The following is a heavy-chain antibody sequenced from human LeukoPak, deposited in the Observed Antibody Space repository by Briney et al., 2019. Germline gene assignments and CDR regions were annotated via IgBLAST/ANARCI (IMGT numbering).Heavy chain of an antibody. CDR3: TRQELGGSFDY. J-gene: IGHJ4*02. V-gene: IGHV5-51*01. D-gene: IGHD1-26*01. CDR2: IYPGDSDT. CDR1: GYSFTTYW. Sequence: GESLKISCKGSGYSFTTYWIGWVRQMPGKGLEWMGIIYPGDSDTRYSPSLQGQVTLSADKSISAAYLQWNSLKASDTAMYYCTRQELGGSFDYWGQGTLVSVSS.